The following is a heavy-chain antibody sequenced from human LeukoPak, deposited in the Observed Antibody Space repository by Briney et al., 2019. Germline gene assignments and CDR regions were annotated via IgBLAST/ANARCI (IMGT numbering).Heavy chain of an antibody. V-gene: IGHV1-46*01. J-gene: IGHJ4*02. Sequence: ASVKVSCKASGYTFTSYYLHWVRQAPGQGLERMGLINPSGSSTSNTQKFQGRVTMTRDTSTSTVYMELSSLRSEDTAVYYCARGYCYNSNCYGNFDFWGQGTLVTVSS. CDR1: GYTFTSYY. D-gene: IGHD2-2*01. CDR3: ARGYCYNSNCYGNFDF. CDR2: INPSGSST.